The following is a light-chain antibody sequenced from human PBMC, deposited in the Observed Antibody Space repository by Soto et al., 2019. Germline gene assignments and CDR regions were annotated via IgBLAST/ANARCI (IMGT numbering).Light chain of an antibody. CDR2: DAS. Sequence: IVLTQSPVSLSLSPGVRATLSCRASESIGRSLAWYQQRPGQAPRLLIYDASNRATGIPARFSGSGSGTDFTLTISRLEPEDFAVYYCLQRSDWRTFGRGTKVDNK. CDR3: LQRSDWRT. CDR1: ESIGRS. V-gene: IGKV3-11*01. J-gene: IGKJ4*02.